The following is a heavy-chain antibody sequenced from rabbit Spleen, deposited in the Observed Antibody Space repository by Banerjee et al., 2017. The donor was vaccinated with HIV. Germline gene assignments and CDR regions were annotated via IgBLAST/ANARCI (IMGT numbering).Heavy chain of an antibody. CDR3: ARDAGTDDYIDVYFNL. Sequence: QLMEAGGGLVQPGGSLKLSCNSSVFYFSSYWVCWVRQAPGKGLEWIGYIDPLIGTTCYANWVNARFTISTPNAQNTMYLQLNSLTAADTATNFCARDAGTDDYIDVYFNLWGPGTLVTVS. V-gene: IGHV1S7*01. J-gene: IGHJ4*01. CDR1: VFYFSSYW. CDR2: IDPLIGTT. D-gene: IGHD2-1*01.